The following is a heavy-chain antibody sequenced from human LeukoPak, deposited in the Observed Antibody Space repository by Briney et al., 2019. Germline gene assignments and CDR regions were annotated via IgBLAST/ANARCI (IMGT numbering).Heavy chain of an antibody. CDR3: ARNEGRYGDYGYDY. J-gene: IGHJ4*02. CDR1: GYTFTSYG. Sequence: ASVKVSCKASGYTFTSYGISWVRQAPGQGLEWMGWISAYNGNTNYAQKPQGRVTMTTDTSTSTAYMELRSLRSDDTAVYYCARNEGRYGDYGYDYWGQGTLVTVSS. D-gene: IGHD4-17*01. V-gene: IGHV1-18*01. CDR2: ISAYNGNT.